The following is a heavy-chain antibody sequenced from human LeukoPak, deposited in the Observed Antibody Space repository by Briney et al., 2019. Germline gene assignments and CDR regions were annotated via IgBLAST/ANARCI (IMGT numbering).Heavy chain of an antibody. D-gene: IGHD3-3*01. J-gene: IGHJ2*01. CDR3: ARSEGFLEWLYFDL. CDR1: GGSISSGSYY. V-gene: IGHV4-61*02. CDR2: IYTSGST. Sequence: SQTLSLTCTVSGGSISSGSYYWSWIRQPAGKGLEWTGRIYTSGSTNYNPSLKSRVTISVDTSKNQFSLKLSSVTAADTAVYYCARSEGFLEWLYFDLWGRGTLVTVSS.